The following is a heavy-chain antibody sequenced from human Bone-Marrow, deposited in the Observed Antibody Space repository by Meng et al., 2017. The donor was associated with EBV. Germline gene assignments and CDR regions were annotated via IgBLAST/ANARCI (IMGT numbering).Heavy chain of an antibody. CDR1: GGSGRGGTYH. Sequence: GQLPEAGPGVVKPSETLFLTCTVYGGSGRGGTYHWSWIRQPTGKELEWIGYIYNGGATIYNPSLKSRVTILVDASKNQFSLKLSYVTTADTAVYYCAKSRSSTPGVVDYWGQGTLVTVSS. CDR2: IYNGGAT. D-gene: IGHD3-10*01. V-gene: IGHV4-61*01. J-gene: IGHJ4*02. CDR3: AKSRSSTPGVVDY.